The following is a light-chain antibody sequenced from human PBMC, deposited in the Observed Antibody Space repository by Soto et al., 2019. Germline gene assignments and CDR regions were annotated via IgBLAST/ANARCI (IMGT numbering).Light chain of an antibody. CDR3: QHYNSYSEA. Sequence: DIQRTQSPSTLYGYVGDRVTITCRASQTISSWLAWYQQKPGKAPKLLIYKASTLKSGVPSRFSGRGSGTGCTLTISSLKPDDLATDYCQHYNSYSEAFCQGTKLDI. J-gene: IGKJ1*01. V-gene: IGKV1-5*03. CDR1: QTISSW. CDR2: KAS.